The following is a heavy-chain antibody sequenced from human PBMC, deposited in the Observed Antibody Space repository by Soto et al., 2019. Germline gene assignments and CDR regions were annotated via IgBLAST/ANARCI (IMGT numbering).Heavy chain of an antibody. CDR3: ARERSNIAVSGTQFGA. Sequence: GGSLRLSCAASGFTFSSYSMSWVRQAPGKGLEWVSVFSGSGGKTYYADSVKGRFTISRDNSKNTLYLQMNSLRAEDTAVYYCARERSNIAVSGTQFGAWGQGTLVTVSS. D-gene: IGHD6-19*01. CDR1: GFTFSSYS. J-gene: IGHJ5*02. V-gene: IGHV3-23*01. CDR2: FSGSGGKT.